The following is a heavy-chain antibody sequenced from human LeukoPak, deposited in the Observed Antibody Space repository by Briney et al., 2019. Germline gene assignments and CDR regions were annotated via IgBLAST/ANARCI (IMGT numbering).Heavy chain of an antibody. Sequence: GGSLRLSCAASGFTVSSNYMSWVRQAPGKGLEWVSVIYSGGSTYYADSVKGRFTISRDNSKNTLYLQMNSLRAEDTAVYYCARGGWGMATINYFDYWAQGTLVTVSS. CDR3: ARGGWGMATINYFDY. J-gene: IGHJ4*02. CDR2: IYSGGST. V-gene: IGHV3-66*01. D-gene: IGHD5-24*01. CDR1: GFTVSSNY.